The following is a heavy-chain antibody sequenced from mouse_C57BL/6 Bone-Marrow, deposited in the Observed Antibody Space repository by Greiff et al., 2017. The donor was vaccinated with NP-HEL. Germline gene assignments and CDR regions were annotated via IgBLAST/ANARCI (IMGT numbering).Heavy chain of an antibody. CDR2: IYPSDSET. D-gene: IGHD1-1*01. Sequence: VQLQQPGAELVRPGSSVKLSCKASGYTFTSYWMDWVKQRPGEGLEWIGNIYPSDSETHYNQKFKDKATLTVDKSSSTAYMQLSSLTSEDSAVYYCAREGDYYGSSYEGFAYWGQGTLVTVSA. J-gene: IGHJ3*01. CDR1: GYTFTSYW. CDR3: AREGDYYGSSYEGFAY. V-gene: IGHV1-61*01.